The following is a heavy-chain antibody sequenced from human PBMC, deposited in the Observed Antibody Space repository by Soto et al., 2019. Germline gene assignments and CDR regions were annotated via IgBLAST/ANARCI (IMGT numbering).Heavy chain of an antibody. V-gene: IGHV3-7*04. CDR2: IKQDGSEK. Sequence: GKGLEWVANIKQDGSEKFYVDSVKGRFTISRDNAKNSLYLQMNSLRAEDTAVYYCARGAGSHHRRVVGGFDIWGQRPMVTLSS. J-gene: IGHJ3*02. D-gene: IGHD3-16*02. CDR3: ARGAGSHHRRVVGGFDI.